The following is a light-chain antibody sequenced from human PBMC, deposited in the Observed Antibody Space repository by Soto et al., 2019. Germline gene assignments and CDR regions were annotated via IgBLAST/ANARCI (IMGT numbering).Light chain of an antibody. CDR2: DNN. CDR3: GTWDSILNGVV. Sequence: QSVLTQPPSVSAAPGQKVTISCSGSSSNIENNYVSWYQQLPGTAPKLLIYDNNKRPSEIPDRFSGSKSGTSATLGITGLQAGDEADYHCGTWDSILNGVVFGGGTKLTVL. J-gene: IGLJ2*01. V-gene: IGLV1-51*01. CDR1: SSNIENNY.